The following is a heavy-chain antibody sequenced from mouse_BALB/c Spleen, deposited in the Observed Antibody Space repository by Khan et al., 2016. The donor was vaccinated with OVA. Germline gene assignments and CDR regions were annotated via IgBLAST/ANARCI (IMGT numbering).Heavy chain of an antibody. D-gene: IGHD2-4*01. Sequence: EVQLQESGPGLVKPSQSLSLTCTVTGYSITSEYTWNWIRQFPGNKLEWMGFISYSGNTRYNPSLKSRISITRDTSKNQFFLQLNSVTSEDTATYYYTRKAYYDYDPFPYWGQGTLVTVSA. CDR1: GYSITSEYT. J-gene: IGHJ3*01. V-gene: IGHV3-2*02. CDR3: TRKAYYDYDPFPY. CDR2: ISYSGNT.